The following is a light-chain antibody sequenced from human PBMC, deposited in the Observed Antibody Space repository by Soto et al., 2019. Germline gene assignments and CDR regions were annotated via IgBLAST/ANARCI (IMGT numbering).Light chain of an antibody. V-gene: IGLV1-40*01. CDR2: GNS. CDR3: QSYVSIRSGAVV. Sequence: QPVLTQPPSVSGAPGQRVTISCTGSSSNIGAGYDVHWYQQLPGTAPKLLIYGNSNRPSGVPDRFSGSKSCTSASLAITGLQAEDQAYYYCQSYVSIRSGAVVFGGGTKLTVL. J-gene: IGLJ2*01. CDR1: SSNIGAGYD.